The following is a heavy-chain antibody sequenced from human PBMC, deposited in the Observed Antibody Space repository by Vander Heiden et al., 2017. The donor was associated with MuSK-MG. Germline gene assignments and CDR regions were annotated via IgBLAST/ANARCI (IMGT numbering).Heavy chain of an antibody. D-gene: IGHD3-3*01. V-gene: IGHV4-59*01. CDR3: ARVRGYDFWSGYYYYYYYYMDV. J-gene: IGHJ6*03. CDR1: GGSIRSYS. CDR2: LYSSGST. Sequence: QVQLQGSGPGLVKPSETLSLTCTVSGGSIRSYSWSWLRQPPGKRLEWIWYLYSSGSTNYNPSIKSRVTISVDTSKNKFSLKLSSVTAADTAVYYCARVRGYDFWSGYYYYYYYYMDVWGKGTTVTVSS.